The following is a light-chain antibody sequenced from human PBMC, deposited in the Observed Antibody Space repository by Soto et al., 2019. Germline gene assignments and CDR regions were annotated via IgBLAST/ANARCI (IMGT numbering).Light chain of an antibody. V-gene: IGLV1-44*01. Sequence: QAVVTQPPSASGTPGQRVTISCSGSSSNIGANPVNWYQQLPGTAPKLLIYNNDQRPSGVPDRFSAPKSGTSASLAISGLRSEDEADYYCEAWIDSLYGALFGGGTKLTVL. CDR3: EAWIDSLYGAL. J-gene: IGLJ2*01. CDR1: SSNIGANP. CDR2: NND.